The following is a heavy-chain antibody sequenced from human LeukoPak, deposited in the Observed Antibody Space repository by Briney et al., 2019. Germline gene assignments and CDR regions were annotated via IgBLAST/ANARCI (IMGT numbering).Heavy chain of an antibody. CDR1: GGSISSSSYY. CDR3: ARNAPEGLDY. Sequence: SETLSLTCTVSGGSISSSSYYWGWIRQPPGKGLEWIGRIYNRGGTDYNPSLKSRITISLDTSKNQFSLKLNSMTAADTAVYYCARNAPEGLDYWGQGTLVTVSS. D-gene: IGHD2-2*01. V-gene: IGHV4-39*07. J-gene: IGHJ4*02. CDR2: IYNRGGT.